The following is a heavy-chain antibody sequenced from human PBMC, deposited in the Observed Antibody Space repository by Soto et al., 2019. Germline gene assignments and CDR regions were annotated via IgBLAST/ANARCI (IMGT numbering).Heavy chain of an antibody. CDR2: INDYRGGT. Sequence: ASVKVSCKASGFSFTGYYMHWLRQAPGQGREWMGWINDYRGGTEYAQKFQGRVTLPRDTSIDTAYLTLNSLTSDDTALYYCAKDLARQLAYWLDPWGQGAQVTVSS. J-gene: IGHJ5*02. V-gene: IGHV1-2*02. CDR1: GFSFTGYY. CDR3: AKDLARQLAYWLDP. D-gene: IGHD6-6*01.